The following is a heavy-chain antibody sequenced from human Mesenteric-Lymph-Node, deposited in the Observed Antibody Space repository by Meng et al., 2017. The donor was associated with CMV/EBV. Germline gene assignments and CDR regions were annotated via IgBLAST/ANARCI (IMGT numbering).Heavy chain of an antibody. D-gene: IGHD5-18*01. J-gene: IGHJ4*02. Sequence: DSVSSNSAAWSWIRQSPSRGLEWLGRTYYRSKWYNDYAVSVKSRITINPDTSKNQFSLQLNSVTPEDTAVYYCARDRGYSYGLDYWGQGTLVTVSS. V-gene: IGHV6-1*01. CDR1: DSVSSNSAA. CDR3: ARDRGYSYGLDY. CDR2: TYYRSKWYN.